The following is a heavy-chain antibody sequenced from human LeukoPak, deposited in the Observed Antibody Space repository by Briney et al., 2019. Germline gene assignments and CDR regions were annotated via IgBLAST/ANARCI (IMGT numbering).Heavy chain of an antibody. V-gene: IGHV3-7*03. CDR3: ARWPHCQDF. CDR2: INKDGSEE. J-gene: IGHJ4*02. CDR1: GFTFSDFY. Sequence: PGRSLRLSCAASGFTFSDFYMSWVRQAPGKGLEWVANINKDGSEEKYVDSVKGGFTISRDNAKNSLYLQMSSLRADDTAVYYCARWPHCQDFWGRGTRVTVSS.